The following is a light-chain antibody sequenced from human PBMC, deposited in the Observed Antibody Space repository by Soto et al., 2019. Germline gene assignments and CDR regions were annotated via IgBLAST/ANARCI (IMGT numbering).Light chain of an antibody. J-gene: IGKJ4*01. CDR1: QVVSSY. CDR3: LQRSNWPLT. Sequence: EIVLTQSPANLPSSQGERSTLSCMASQVVSSYLAWYQQKPDQAPRLLIYDASNRATGIPARFSGSGSGTDFTLPISSLEPEDFGVYYCLQRSNWPLTFGGGTKVDIK. V-gene: IGKV3-11*01. CDR2: DAS.